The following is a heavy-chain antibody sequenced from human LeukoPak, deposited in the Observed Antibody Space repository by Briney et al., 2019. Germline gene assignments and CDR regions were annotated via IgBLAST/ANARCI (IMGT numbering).Heavy chain of an antibody. V-gene: IGHV3-9*01. J-gene: IGHJ4*02. D-gene: IGHD5-18*01. CDR2: ISWNSGSI. CDR3: AKDSGYSYGNTPGMIDY. CDR1: GLTFDDYA. Sequence: GRSLRLSCAASGLTFDDYAMHWVRQAPGKGLEWVSGISWNSGSIGYADSVKGRFTISRDNAKNSLYLQMNSLRAEDTALYYCAKDSGYSYGNTPGMIDYWGQGTLVTVSS.